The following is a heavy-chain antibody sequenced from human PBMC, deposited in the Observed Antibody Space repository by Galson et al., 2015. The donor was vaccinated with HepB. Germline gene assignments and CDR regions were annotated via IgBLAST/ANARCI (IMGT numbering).Heavy chain of an antibody. CDR2: ISYDGSNK. V-gene: IGHV3-30-3*01. Sequence: SLRLSCAASGFTFSSYAMHWVRQAPGKGLEWVAVISYDGSNKYYADSVKGRFTISRDNSKNTLYLQMNSLRAEDTAVYYCAGRYNSSWCSVCGAFDIWGQGTMVTVSS. D-gene: IGHD6-13*01. J-gene: IGHJ3*02. CDR3: AGRYNSSWCSVCGAFDI. CDR1: GFTFSSYA.